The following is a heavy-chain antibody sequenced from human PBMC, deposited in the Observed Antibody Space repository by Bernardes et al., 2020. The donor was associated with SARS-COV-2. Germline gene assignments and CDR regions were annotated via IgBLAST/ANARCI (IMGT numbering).Heavy chain of an antibody. CDR2: IWFDGSNK. V-gene: IGHV3-33*07. Sequence: VWSLRRSCEASGFTFSSYGMFWVRQAPGKGLEWLANIWFDGSNKYYADSVKGRFTVSRDNSKNTLYLQMNSLIPEDTAVYYCARETGVSFDYWGQGTLVSVSS. CDR3: ARETGVSFDY. CDR1: GFTFSSYG. J-gene: IGHJ4*01. D-gene: IGHD2-8*01.